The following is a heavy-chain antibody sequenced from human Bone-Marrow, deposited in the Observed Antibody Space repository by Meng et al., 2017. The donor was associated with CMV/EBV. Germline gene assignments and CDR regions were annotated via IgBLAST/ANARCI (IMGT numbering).Heavy chain of an antibody. J-gene: IGHJ5*02. V-gene: IGHV1-2*02. CDR1: GYTFTGYY. Sequence: ASVKVSCKASGYTFTGYYINWVRQTPGQGLEWMGWINPNSGGTNYAQKFQGRVTMTRDTSISTAYMELSRLRSDDTAVYYCAREGGSGSYGLNWLDPWGQGTLVTVSS. CDR3: AREGGSGSYGLNWLDP. CDR2: INPNSGGT. D-gene: IGHD1-26*01.